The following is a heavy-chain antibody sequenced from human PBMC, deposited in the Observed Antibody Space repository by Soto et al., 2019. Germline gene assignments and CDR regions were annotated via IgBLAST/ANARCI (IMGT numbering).Heavy chain of an antibody. CDR2: IKQDGSEK. V-gene: IGHV3-7*03. D-gene: IGHD1-26*01. Sequence: PGGSLRLSCAASGFTFNNYYMSWIRQAPGKGLEWVANIKQDGSEKYYVDSVKGRFTISRDNAKNSLYLQMNSLRAEDTAVYYCARVGVTFIYYYGMDVWGQGATVTVSS. CDR3: ARVGVTFIYYYGMDV. CDR1: GFTFNNYY. J-gene: IGHJ6*02.